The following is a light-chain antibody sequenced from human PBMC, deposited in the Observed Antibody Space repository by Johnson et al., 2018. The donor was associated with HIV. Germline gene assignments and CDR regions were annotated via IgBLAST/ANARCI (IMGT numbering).Light chain of an antibody. Sequence: QSVLTQPPSVSAAPGQKVTISCSGSSSNIGNNYVYWYQQLPGTAPKLLIYENNKRPSGIPDRFSGSKSGTSATLGITGLQTGDEADYYCGTWDSSLRENVFGTGTKVTVL. CDR1: SSNIGNNY. CDR2: ENN. CDR3: GTWDSSLRENV. V-gene: IGLV1-51*02. J-gene: IGLJ1*01.